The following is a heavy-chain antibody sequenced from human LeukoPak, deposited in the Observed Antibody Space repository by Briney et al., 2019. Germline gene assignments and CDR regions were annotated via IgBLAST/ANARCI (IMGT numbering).Heavy chain of an antibody. V-gene: IGHV1-69*01. CDR3: ARDYTLQGWFDP. J-gene: IGHJ5*02. D-gene: IGHD3-16*01. CDR2: LVPIFTTP. CDR1: GGSFSSYA. Sequence: EASVKVSCKASGGSFSSYAISWVRLAPGHGLEWMGGLVPIFTTPNYAQNFQDRVTITADESTSTAYMELSSLRSEDTAVYYCARDYTLQGWFDPWGQGTLVTVSS.